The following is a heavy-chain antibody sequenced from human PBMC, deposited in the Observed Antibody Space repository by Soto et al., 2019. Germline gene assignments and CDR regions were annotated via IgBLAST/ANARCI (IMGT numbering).Heavy chain of an antibody. CDR1: GFSLTTNGVG. V-gene: IGHV2-5*02. CDR2: IYWDDDK. J-gene: IGHJ4*02. D-gene: IGHD4-17*01. CDR3: ARRDYGDYGSIDRFFDY. Sequence: QITLKESGPTLVKPTQTLTLTCTFSGFSLTTNGVGVGWIRQPPGKALEWLALIYWDDDKRYSPSLKNRLTITKXXSXNXXVLTMTNMDPVDTATYYCARRDYGDYGSIDRFFDYWGQGTLVTVSS.